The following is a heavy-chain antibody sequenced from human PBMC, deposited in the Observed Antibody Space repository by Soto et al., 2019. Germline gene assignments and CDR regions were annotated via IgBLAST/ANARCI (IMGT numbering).Heavy chain of an antibody. V-gene: IGHV1-69*02. D-gene: IGHD3-3*01. Sequence: ASVKVSCKASGGTFSSYTISWVRQAPGQGLEWMGRIIPILGIANYAQKFQGRVTITADKSTSTAYMELSSLRSEDTAVYYCASRITIFVPEDAFDIWGQGTMVTVSS. CDR3: ASRITIFVPEDAFDI. CDR1: GGTFSSYT. J-gene: IGHJ3*02. CDR2: IIPILGIA.